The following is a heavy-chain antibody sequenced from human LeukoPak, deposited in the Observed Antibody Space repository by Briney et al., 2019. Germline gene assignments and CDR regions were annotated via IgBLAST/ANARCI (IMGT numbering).Heavy chain of an antibody. V-gene: IGHV4-38-2*02. CDR3: ARDRGPELRYFDWLLYLNWFDP. CDR2: IYHSGST. D-gene: IGHD3-9*01. Sequence: PSETLSLTCTVSGYSISSGYYWGWIRQPPGKGLEWIGSIYHSGSTYYNPSLKSRVTISVDTSKNQFSLKLSSVTAADTAVYYCARDRGPELRYFDWLLYLNWFDPWGQGTLVTVSS. CDR1: GYSISSGYY. J-gene: IGHJ5*02.